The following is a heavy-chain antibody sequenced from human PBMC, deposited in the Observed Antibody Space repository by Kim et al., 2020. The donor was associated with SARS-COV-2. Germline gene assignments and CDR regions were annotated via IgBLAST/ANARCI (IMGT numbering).Heavy chain of an antibody. CDR1: GGSISSHC. V-gene: IGHV4-59*11. D-gene: IGHD3-22*01. CDR2: IYYSGST. CDR3: ARLVGERVYESSGYYLRYYYGLDV. J-gene: IGHJ6*02. Sequence: SETLSLTCTVSGGSISSHCWSWIRQPPGKGLEWIGYIYYSGSTDYNPSLKSRVTISVDTSKKQFSLKLSSVTAADTAVYYCARLVGERVYESSGYYLRYYYGLDVWGQGTTVTVSS.